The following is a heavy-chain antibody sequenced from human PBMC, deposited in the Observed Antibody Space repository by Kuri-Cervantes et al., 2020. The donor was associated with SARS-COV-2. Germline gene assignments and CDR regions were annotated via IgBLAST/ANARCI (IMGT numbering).Heavy chain of an antibody. CDR1: GFTFSSYS. V-gene: IGHV3-21*01. CDR3: ASLAAAGSFDH. D-gene: IGHD6-13*01. CDR2: ISSSSSYI. J-gene: IGHJ4*02. Sequence: GESLKISCAASGFTFSSYSMNWVRQAPGKGLEWVSSISSSSSYIYYADSVKGRFTISRDNAKNSLYLQMYSLRAEDTAVYYCASLAAAGSFDHWGQGTLVTVSS.